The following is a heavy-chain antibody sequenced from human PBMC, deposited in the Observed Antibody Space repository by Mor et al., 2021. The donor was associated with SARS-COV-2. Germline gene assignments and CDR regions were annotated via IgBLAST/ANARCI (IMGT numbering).Heavy chain of an antibody. Sequence: SYEGDSERYVDSEKGRFTISRDNSKNTVFLQMNSLRVEDTAVYYCAKLLYHYDSSGYSSDYWGRGTLVTVSS. CDR2: SYEGDSE. J-gene: IGHJ4*02. D-gene: IGHD3-22*01. CDR3: AKLLYHYDSSGYSSDY. V-gene: IGHV3-30*18.